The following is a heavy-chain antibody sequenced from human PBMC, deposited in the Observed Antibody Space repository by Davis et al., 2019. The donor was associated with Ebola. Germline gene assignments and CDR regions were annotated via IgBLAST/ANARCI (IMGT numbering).Heavy chain of an antibody. V-gene: IGHV4-59*11. J-gene: IGHJ6*02. CDR2: IFYTGST. D-gene: IGHD3-16*01. Sequence: PSETLSLTCAVSRGSISSHFWSWIRQSPGQGLEWIGSIFYTGSTNLNPSLRSRVTLSVDRPKNQFSLNLTSVTAADTAVYFCARQPWSTRSPEYYHGLDVWGQGTTVVVSS. CDR3: ARQPWSTRSPEYYHGLDV. CDR1: RGSISSHF.